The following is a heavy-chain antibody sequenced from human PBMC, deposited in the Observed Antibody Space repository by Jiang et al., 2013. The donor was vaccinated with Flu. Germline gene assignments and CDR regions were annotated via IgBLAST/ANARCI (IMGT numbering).Heavy chain of an antibody. D-gene: IGHD2-21*01. CDR2: ISYDGSNK. Sequence: VQLVESGGGVVQPGRSLRLSCAASGFTFSNYAMHWVRQAPGKGLEWVAVISYDGSNKYHADSVKGRFTISRDNSKNTLYLQMNSLRTEDTALYYCAKDMKRCGGVHLPPSDAFDIWGQGT. V-gene: IGHV3-30-3*01. CDR3: AKDMKRCGGVHLPPSDAFDI. CDR1: GFTFSNYA. J-gene: IGHJ3*02.